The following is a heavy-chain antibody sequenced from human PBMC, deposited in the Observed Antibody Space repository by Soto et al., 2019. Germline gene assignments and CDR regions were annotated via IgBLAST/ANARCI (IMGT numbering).Heavy chain of an antibody. Sequence: SETLSLTCAVSGGSISSSNWWSWVRQPPGKGLEWIGEIYHSGSTYNNPSLRSRVSMSIDTSKDQFSLKLKSVTAADTALYFCARQRTSVVTQAYFDVWGPGSLVTVSS. CDR3: ARQRTSVVTQAYFDV. CDR1: GGSISSSNW. J-gene: IGHJ4*02. D-gene: IGHD2-21*02. CDR2: IYHSGST. V-gene: IGHV4-4*02.